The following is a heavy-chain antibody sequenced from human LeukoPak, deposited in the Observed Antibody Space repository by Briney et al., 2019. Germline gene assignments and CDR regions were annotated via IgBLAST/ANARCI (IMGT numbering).Heavy chain of an antibody. CDR1: GFTFSSYA. CDR2: ITGSGGST. V-gene: IGHV3-23*01. CDR3: ARARNHYYDSSGAFYDY. D-gene: IGHD3-22*01. J-gene: IGHJ4*02. Sequence: GGSLRLSCAASGFTFSSYAMTGVRQAPGKGLEWVSDITGSGGSTYYADSVKGRLTISRDNSKNTLYLQMNGLRAEDTAVYYCARARNHYYDSSGAFYDYWGQGTLVTVSS.